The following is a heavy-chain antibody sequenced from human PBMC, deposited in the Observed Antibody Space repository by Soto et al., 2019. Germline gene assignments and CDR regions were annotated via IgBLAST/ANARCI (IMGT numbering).Heavy chain of an antibody. Sequence: GASVKVSCKPSKHTFTSYYIHWVRQAPGQGLEWMGIIDPSGGSTNYAQKFQGRVTMTRDTSTSTVYMELSSLRSDDTAVYYCAGDYGNYGGGFDPWGQGTLVTVSS. J-gene: IGHJ5*02. V-gene: IGHV1-46*01. CDR1: KHTFTSYY. CDR3: AGDYGNYGGGFDP. CDR2: IDPSGGST. D-gene: IGHD4-4*01.